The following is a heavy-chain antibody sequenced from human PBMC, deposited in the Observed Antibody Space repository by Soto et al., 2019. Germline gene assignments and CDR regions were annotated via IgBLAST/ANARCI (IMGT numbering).Heavy chain of an antibody. J-gene: IGHJ4*02. CDR2: ISSSGSTI. CDR1: GFTFSDYY. Sequence: VGSLRLSCAASGFTFSDYYMSWIRQAPGKGLEWVSYISSSGSTIYYADSVKGRFTISRDNAKNSLYLQMNSLRAEDTAVYYCARAPGGYDYIWGSYRPRYFDYWGQGTLVTVS. CDR3: ARAPGGYDYIWGSYRPRYFDY. D-gene: IGHD3-16*02. V-gene: IGHV3-11*01.